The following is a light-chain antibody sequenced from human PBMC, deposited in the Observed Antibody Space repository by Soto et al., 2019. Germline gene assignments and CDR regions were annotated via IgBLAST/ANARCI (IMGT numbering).Light chain of an antibody. Sequence: LTQPASVSGSPGQSITISCTGTSSDVGGYNYVSWYQQHPGKAPKLMIYDVTNRPSGVSNRFSGSKSGNTASLTISGLQAEDEADYYCSSYTSSSTYVFGTGTKVTVL. CDR3: SSYTSSSTYV. CDR1: SSDVGGYNY. V-gene: IGLV2-14*01. CDR2: DVT. J-gene: IGLJ1*01.